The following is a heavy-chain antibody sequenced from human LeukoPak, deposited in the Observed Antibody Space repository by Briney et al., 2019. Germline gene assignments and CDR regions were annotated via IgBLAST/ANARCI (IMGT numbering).Heavy chain of an antibody. CDR1: GYTFTGYY. CDR2: FNPNSGGT. Sequence: ASVKVSCKASGYTFTGYYMHWVRQAPGQGLEWMGWFNPNSGGTNYAQKFQGRVTMTRDTSISTAYMELSRLRSDDTAVYYCARDRGSSGWYWFDPWGQGTLVTVSS. J-gene: IGHJ5*02. CDR3: ARDRGSSGWYWFDP. D-gene: IGHD6-19*01. V-gene: IGHV1-2*02.